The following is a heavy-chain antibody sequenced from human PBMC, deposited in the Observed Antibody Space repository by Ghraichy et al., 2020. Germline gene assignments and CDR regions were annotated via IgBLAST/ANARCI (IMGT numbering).Heavy chain of an antibody. CDR3: ARGGAATTFLDY. CDR2: IYYSGST. Sequence: SETLSLTCTVSGGSISSGDYYWSWIRQPPGKGLEWIGYIYYSGSTYYKPSLKSRVTISVDTSKNQFSLKLSSVTAAVTAVYYCARGGAATTFLDYWGQGTLVTVSS. V-gene: IGHV4-30-4*01. CDR1: GGSISSGDYY. J-gene: IGHJ4*02. D-gene: IGHD1-1*01.